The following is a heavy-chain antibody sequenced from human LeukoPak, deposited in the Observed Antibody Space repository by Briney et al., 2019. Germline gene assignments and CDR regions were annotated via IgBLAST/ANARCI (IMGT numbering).Heavy chain of an antibody. CDR3: ARAPINYYDSSGYPQFDY. D-gene: IGHD3-22*01. V-gene: IGHV4-59*12. CDR2: IYYTGSGST. Sequence: PSETLSLTCTVSGDSISPYYWSWIRQPPGKGLEWIGYIYYTGSGSTSNNPSLKSRVTISVDTSKNQFSLKLSSVTAADTAVYYCARAPINYYDSSGYPQFDYWGQGTLVTVSS. J-gene: IGHJ4*02. CDR1: GDSISPYY.